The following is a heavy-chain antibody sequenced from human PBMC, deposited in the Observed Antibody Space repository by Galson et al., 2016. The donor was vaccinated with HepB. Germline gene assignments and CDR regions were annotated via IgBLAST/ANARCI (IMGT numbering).Heavy chain of an antibody. Sequence: SLRLSCAASGFTFRGYGMHWVRQAPGKGLEWVALIRSDGSNSYYADSMKGRFTISRDNSENTLDLQMNSLRPEDTAVYYCARGVGYGDYTFDVWGQGTMVIVSS. V-gene: IGHV3-33*01. CDR3: ARGVGYGDYTFDV. D-gene: IGHD4-17*01. CDR1: GFTFRGYG. CDR2: IRSDGSNS. J-gene: IGHJ3*01.